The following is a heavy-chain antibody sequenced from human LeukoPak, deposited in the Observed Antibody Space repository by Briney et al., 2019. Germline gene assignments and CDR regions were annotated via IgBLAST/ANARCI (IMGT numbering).Heavy chain of an antibody. V-gene: IGHV3-15*07. CDR3: TTHLYCSSTSCPGY. CDR1: GFTFSNAW. D-gene: IGHD2-2*01. CDR2: IKSKTDGGTT. J-gene: IGHJ4*02. Sequence: GGSLRLSCAASGFTFSNAWMNWVRQAPGKGLEWVGRIKSKTDGGTTDYAAPVKGRFTISRDDSKTTLYLQMNSLKTEDTAVYYCTTHLYCSSTSCPGYWGQGTLVTVSS.